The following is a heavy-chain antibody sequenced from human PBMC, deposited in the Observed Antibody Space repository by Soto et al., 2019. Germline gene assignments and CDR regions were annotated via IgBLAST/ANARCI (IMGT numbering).Heavy chain of an antibody. D-gene: IGHD6-19*01. J-gene: IGHJ4*02. CDR2: ISGSGGST. Sequence: GGSLRLSCAASGFTFSSYAMSWVRQAPGKGLEWVSAISGSGGSTYYADSVKGRFTISRDNSKNTLYLQMNSLRAEDTAVYYCANLLDVVVAVAGTFNYWGQGTLDTV. CDR3: ANLLDVVVAVAGTFNY. V-gene: IGHV3-23*01. CDR1: GFTFSSYA.